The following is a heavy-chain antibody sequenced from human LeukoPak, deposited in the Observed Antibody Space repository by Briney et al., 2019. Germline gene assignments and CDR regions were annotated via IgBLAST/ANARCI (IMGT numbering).Heavy chain of an antibody. CDR2: ISSSSSYI. V-gene: IGHV3-21*01. D-gene: IGHD3-22*01. CDR3: ARDPDSRGTEPPFFDH. J-gene: IGHJ4*02. CDR1: GFTFSSYS. Sequence: GGSLRLSCAASGFTFSSYSMNWVRQAPGKGLEWVSSISSSSSYIYYADSVKGRFTISRDNAKRSVYLQMKSLRADDTALYYCARDPDSRGTEPPFFDHWGQGTLVTVSS.